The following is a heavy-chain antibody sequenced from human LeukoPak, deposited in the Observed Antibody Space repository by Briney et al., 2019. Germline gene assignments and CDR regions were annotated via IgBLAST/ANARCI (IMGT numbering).Heavy chain of an antibody. J-gene: IGHJ4*02. Sequence: GGSLRLSCAASGFTFSSYVMTWVRQAPGKGLEWVSAIFGSGDNTYYPDSVKGRFTISRGNSKNTLYLQMNGLRVEDTAVYYCVKAGLNADIILNSWGQGTLVTVSS. CDR3: VKAGLNADIILNS. CDR1: GFTFSSYV. V-gene: IGHV3-23*01. CDR2: IFGSGDNT. D-gene: IGHD4-23*01.